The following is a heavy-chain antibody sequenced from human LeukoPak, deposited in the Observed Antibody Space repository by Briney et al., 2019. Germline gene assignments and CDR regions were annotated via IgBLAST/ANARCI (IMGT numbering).Heavy chain of an antibody. Sequence: ASVKVSCKASGYTFTSYSMNWVRQPPGQGLEWMGWIDANTGNPTYVQGFTGRLVFSLDTSVSTAYLQISSLKAEDTAVYYCAKDTWDYWGQGTLVTVSS. J-gene: IGHJ4*02. CDR2: IDANTGNP. CDR1: GYTFTSYS. V-gene: IGHV7-4-1*02. CDR3: AKDTWDY.